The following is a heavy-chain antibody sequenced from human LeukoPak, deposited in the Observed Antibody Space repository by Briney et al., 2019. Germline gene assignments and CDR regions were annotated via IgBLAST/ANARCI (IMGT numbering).Heavy chain of an antibody. CDR1: GFTFSSYS. J-gene: IGHJ3*02. V-gene: IGHV3-21*01. D-gene: IGHD3-22*01. CDR2: ISSSSSYI. CDR3: ARNYYDSSGYYPDAFDI. Sequence: GGSLRLSCAASGFTFSSYSMNWVRQAPGKGLEWVSSISSSSSYIYYADSVKGRFTISRDNAKNSLYLQMNSLRAEDTAVYYCARNYYDSSGYYPDAFDIWGQGTMVTASS.